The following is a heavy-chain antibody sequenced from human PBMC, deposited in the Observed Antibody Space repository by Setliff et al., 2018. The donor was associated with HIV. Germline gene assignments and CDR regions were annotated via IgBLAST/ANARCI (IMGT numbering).Heavy chain of an antibody. CDR3: ARGLGGSRVYYYYYYYMDV. V-gene: IGHV4-31*03. D-gene: IGHD3-16*01. Sequence: LSLTCTVSGGSISSGGYYWSWIRQHPGKGLEWIGYIYYSGSTYYNPSLKSRVTISVDTSKNQFSLKLSFVTAADTAVYYCARGLGGSRVYYYYYYYMDVWGKGTTVTVSS. CDR1: GGSISSGGYY. J-gene: IGHJ6*03. CDR2: IYYSGST.